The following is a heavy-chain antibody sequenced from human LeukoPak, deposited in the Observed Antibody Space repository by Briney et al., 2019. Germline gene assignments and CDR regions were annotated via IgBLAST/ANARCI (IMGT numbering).Heavy chain of an antibody. CDR3: ARSGLVVPAAIALSYYYYYMDV. J-gene: IGHJ6*03. V-gene: IGHV1-69*04. D-gene: IGHD2-2*01. CDR1: GGTFSSYA. CDR2: IIPILGIA. Sequence: GASVKVSCKASGGTFSSYAISWVRQAPGQGLEWMGRIIPILGIANYAQKFQGRVTITADKSTSTAYMELSSLRSEDTAVYYCARSGLVVPAAIALSYYYYYMDVWGKGTTVTVSS.